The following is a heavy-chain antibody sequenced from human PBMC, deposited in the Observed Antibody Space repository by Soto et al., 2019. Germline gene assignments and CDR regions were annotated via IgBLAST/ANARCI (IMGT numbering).Heavy chain of an antibody. V-gene: IGHV3-7*01. CDR3: ATLIALAGTKSFDY. Sequence: GGSLRLSCAASGFTFSSYWMSWVRQAPGKGLEWVANIKQDGSEKYYVDSVKGRFTISRDNAKNSLYLQMNSLRAEDTAVYYCATLIALAGTKSFDYWGPGTLVTVSS. CDR1: GFTFSSYW. CDR2: IKQDGSEK. D-gene: IGHD6-19*01. J-gene: IGHJ4*02.